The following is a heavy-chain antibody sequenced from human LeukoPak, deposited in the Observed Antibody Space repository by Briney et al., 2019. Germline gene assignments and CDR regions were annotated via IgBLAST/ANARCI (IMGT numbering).Heavy chain of an antibody. J-gene: IGHJ4*02. Sequence: PSESLSLTCAVSGYSISSGYYWGWIRQPPGKGLEWIGSIYHSGSTYYNPSLKSRVTISVDTSKNQFSLKLNSVSAAETAVYYCARHRYYYDTSGYAFDCWGQGTLVTVSS. CDR3: ARHRYYYDTSGYAFDC. V-gene: IGHV4-38-2*01. CDR1: GYSISSGYY. D-gene: IGHD3-22*01. CDR2: IYHSGST.